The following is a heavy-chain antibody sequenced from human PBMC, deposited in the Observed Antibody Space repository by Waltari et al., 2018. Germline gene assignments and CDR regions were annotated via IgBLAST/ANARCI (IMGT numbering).Heavy chain of an antibody. V-gene: IGHV1-3*01. CDR1: GYTFTRYA. CDR3: ARGKGGSGSYYNGGWFDP. CDR2: INAGNGNT. Sequence: QVQLVQSGAEVKKPGASVKVSCKASGYTFTRYAMHWVSQSPGTRLEWMGWINAGNGNTKYSQKFQGRVTITRDTSASTAYMELSSLRSEDTAVYYCARGKGGSGSYYNGGWFDPWGQGTLVTVSS. D-gene: IGHD3-10*01. J-gene: IGHJ5*02.